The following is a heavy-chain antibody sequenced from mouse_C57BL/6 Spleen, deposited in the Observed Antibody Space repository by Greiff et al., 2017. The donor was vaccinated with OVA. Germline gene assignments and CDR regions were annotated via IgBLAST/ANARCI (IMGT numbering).Heavy chain of an antibody. V-gene: IGHV1-82*01. J-gene: IGHJ2*01. CDR3: ARWNYYGSSYLDY. D-gene: IGHD1-1*01. CDR2: IYPGDGDT. Sequence: VKLMESGPELVKPGASVKISCKASGYAFSSSWMNWVKQRPGKGLEWIGRIYPGDGDTNYNGKFKGKATLTADKSSSTAYMQLSSLTSEDSAVYFCARWNYYGSSYLDYWGQGTTLTVSS. CDR1: GYAFSSSW.